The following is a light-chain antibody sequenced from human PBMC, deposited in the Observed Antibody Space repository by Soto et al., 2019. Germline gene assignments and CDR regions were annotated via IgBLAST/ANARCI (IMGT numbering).Light chain of an antibody. CDR1: QSVSSSY. J-gene: IGKJ5*01. V-gene: IGKV3-20*01. CDR2: RAS. Sequence: EIVLTQSPGTLSLSPGERATLSCRASQSVSSSYLAWYQHKPGQAPRLLIYRASSRATGIPDRFSGSGSGTDFTLTISRLEPEDFAVYYCQQYGSSITFGQGTRLEIK. CDR3: QQYGSSIT.